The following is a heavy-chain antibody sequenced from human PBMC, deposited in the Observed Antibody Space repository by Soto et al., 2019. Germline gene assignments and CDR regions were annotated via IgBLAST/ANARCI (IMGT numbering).Heavy chain of an antibody. D-gene: IGHD1-1*01. J-gene: IGHJ4*02. CDR3: VKKGDNYNRLDY. CDR1: GFTLNDHD. V-gene: IGHV3-11*06. CDR2: SSNSGSFT. Sequence: PGGSPRLSCAASGFTLNDHDMGWLRQAPGKGLEWIGYSSNSGSFTRYADSVKGRFSISRDNAKSSLYLQISSLRGDDTATYYCVKKGDNYNRLDYWGQGTPVTVSS.